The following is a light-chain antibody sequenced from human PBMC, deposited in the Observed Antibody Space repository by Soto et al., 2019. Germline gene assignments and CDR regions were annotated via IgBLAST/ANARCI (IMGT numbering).Light chain of an antibody. CDR2: GAS. CDR3: QKYDNDPWT. Sequence: IQLTQSPSSLSASVGDRITITCRASQGIVTYLAWFQQKPGKVPNLLIFGASTLYSGVSSRFSGSGSGTDFTLTISSLQPEDVGTYYCQKYDNDPWTFGQGTKVDIK. J-gene: IGKJ1*01. V-gene: IGKV1-27*01. CDR1: QGIVTY.